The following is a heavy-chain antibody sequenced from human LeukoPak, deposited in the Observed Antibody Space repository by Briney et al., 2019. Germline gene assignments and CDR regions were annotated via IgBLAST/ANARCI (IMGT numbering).Heavy chain of an antibody. J-gene: IGHJ4*02. CDR3: ARDSYSSSWHGSDY. CDR1: GYTFTDYY. D-gene: IGHD6-13*01. CDR2: FSPNSGGS. Sequence: ASVKVSCKASGYTFTDYYMHWVRQAPGQGLEWMGWFSPNSGGSNYAQKFQDRVTVTRDTSISTAYMELSRLRSDDTAVYYCARDSYSSSWHGSDYWGQGTLVTVSS. V-gene: IGHV1-2*02.